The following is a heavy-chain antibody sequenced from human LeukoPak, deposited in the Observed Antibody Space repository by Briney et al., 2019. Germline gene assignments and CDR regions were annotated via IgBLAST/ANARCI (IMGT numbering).Heavy chain of an antibody. D-gene: IGHD3-22*01. CDR2: IYYSGST. V-gene: IGHV4-59*12. CDR1: GGSISSYY. J-gene: IGHJ5*02. CDR3: AREFNYYDSSGYYAS. Sequence: PSETLSLTCTVSGGSISSYYWSWIRQPPGKGLEWIGYIYYSGSTNYNPSLKSRVTISVDTSKNQFSLKLSSVTAADTAVYYCAREFNYYDSSGYYASWGQGTLVTVSS.